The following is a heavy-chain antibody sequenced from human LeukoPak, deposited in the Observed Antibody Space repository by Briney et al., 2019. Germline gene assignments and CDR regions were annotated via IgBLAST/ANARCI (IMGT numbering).Heavy chain of an antibody. Sequence: KPGGSLRLPCVASGFTFSSYAMSWVRQAPGKGLEWVGRIQSKTDGGKTDYAAPVKGRFTISRDDSKNTLYLQMNSLKTEDTAIYYCTTGIRGDWGQGTLVTVSS. CDR2: IQSKTDGGKT. J-gene: IGHJ4*02. V-gene: IGHV3-15*01. CDR1: GFTFSSYA. D-gene: IGHD3-3*02. CDR3: TTGIRGD.